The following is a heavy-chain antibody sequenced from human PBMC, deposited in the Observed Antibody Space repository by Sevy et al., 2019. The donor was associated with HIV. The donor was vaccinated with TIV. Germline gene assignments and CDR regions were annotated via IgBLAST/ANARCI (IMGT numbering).Heavy chain of an antibody. D-gene: IGHD3-10*01. V-gene: IGHV3-23*01. CDR2: ISGGGSGT. Sequence: GGSLRLSCAASGFIFRTSAMNWVRQAPGKGLEWVSSISGGGSGTYHADSVKGRITISRDNSKNTVYLQMNNLRVEDTAIYYCAKGFGSGTGGWYFDHWGQGTLVTVSS. J-gene: IGHJ4*02. CDR3: AKGFGSGTGGWYFDH. CDR1: GFIFRTSA.